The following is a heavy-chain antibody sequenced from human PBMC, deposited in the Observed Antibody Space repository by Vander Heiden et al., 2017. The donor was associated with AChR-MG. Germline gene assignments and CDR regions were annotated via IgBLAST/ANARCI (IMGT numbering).Heavy chain of an antibody. CDR1: AVIFSNYV. D-gene: IGHD6-19*01. CDR2: ISGSGTTI. J-gene: IGHJ2*01. CDR3: AKDRRAGLNGNNWQFDL. Sequence: DVQLLESGGGLVQPGGSLRLSCAVPAVIFSNYVLIWVRQAPGQGLEWVALISGSGTTIYYADSVKGRFTISRDSSKSTLYLQMNTLRVDDTAVYYCAKDRRAGLNGNNWQFDLWGRGTLVTVSS. V-gene: IGHV3-23*01.